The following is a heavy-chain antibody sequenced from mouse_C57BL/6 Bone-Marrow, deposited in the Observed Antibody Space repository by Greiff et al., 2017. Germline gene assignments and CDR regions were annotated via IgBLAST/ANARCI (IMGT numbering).Heavy chain of an antibody. CDR1: GFNIKDDY. CDR2: IDPENGDT. Sequence: VQLQQSGAELVRPGASVKLSCTASGFNIKDDYMHWVKQRPEQGLEWIGWIDPENGDTEYASKFQGKATITADTSSNTAYLQLSSLTSKDTAVYYCTTSTMPTRGQGTLVTVSA. V-gene: IGHV14-4*01. CDR3: TTSTMPT. J-gene: IGHJ3*01. D-gene: IGHD2-1*01.